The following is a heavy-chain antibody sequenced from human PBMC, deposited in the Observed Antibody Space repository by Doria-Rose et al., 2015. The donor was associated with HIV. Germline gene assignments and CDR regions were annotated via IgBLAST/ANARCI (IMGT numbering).Heavy chain of an antibody. CDR1: GVSLSSPGMG. D-gene: IGHD6-13*01. V-gene: IGHV2-26*03. Sequence: QESGPALVKPTETLTLTCTISGVSLSSPGMGVSWIRQPPGKALEWLANIFSADERSYKTSLKSRLTISRGTSKSQVVLTMTDMDPVDTATYYCARIKSSRWYHKYYFDFWGQGTLVIVSA. J-gene: IGHJ4*02. CDR2: IFSADER. CDR3: ARIKSSRWYHKYYFDF.